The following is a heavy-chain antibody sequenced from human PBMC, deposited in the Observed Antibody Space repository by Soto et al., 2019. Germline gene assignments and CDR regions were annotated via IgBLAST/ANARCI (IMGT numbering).Heavy chain of an antibody. Sequence: EVQLVESGGGLVQPGGSLRLSCAASGLTFRTYWVIWVRQAPGKGLVWVSRVYNDGDSTLHAASVTGRFTISRDNAKNTVYLQMSDRRVEDTAMYYCEVRPGYSTGGDYWCRGTLFTVSS. V-gene: IGHV3-74*02. CDR1: GLTFRTYW. J-gene: IGHJ4*02. D-gene: IGHD2-15*01. CDR3: EVRPGYSTGGDY. CDR2: VYNDGDST.